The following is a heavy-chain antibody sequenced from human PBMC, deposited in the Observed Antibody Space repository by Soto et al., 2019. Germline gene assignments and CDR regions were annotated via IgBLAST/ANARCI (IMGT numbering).Heavy chain of an antibody. D-gene: IGHD2-2*01. CDR3: GRSPQTSLATSLDY. V-gene: IGHV1-46*02. CDR2: INPSGGST. Sequence: AXVKVSCKSSGYTVNSYYMHRVLQPPGQGHEWMGIINPSGGSTTYAEKFQDRVIMTRDKSKSTVYMELSSLRFEDTAVYYCGRSPQTSLATSLDYWGQGTLVTVSS. CDR1: GYTVNSYY. J-gene: IGHJ4*02.